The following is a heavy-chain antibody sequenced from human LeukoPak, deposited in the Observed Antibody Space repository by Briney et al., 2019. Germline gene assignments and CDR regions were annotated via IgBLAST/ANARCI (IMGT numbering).Heavy chain of an antibody. CDR2: IKQDGSEK. Sequence: GGSLRLSCAVSGFTFSSYWMSWVRQAPGKGLEWMANIKQDGSEKYYVDSVKGRFTISRDNAKNSLYLQMNSLRAEDTAVYYCARNSSSWYWGLYYGMDVWGQGTTVTVSS. CDR1: GFTFSSYW. V-gene: IGHV3-7*03. CDR3: ARNSSSWYWGLYYGMDV. D-gene: IGHD6-13*01. J-gene: IGHJ6*02.